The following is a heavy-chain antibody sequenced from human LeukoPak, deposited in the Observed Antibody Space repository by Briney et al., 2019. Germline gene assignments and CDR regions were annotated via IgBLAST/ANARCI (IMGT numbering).Heavy chain of an antibody. J-gene: IGHJ5*02. Sequence: ASVKVSCKASGYTFTSYDINWVRQATGQGLEWMGGIIPIFGTAKYAQKFQGRVTIIADESTSTGYMELRSLRSEDTAVYYCARGYDDRSGYRFDPWGQGTLVTVSS. CDR3: ARGYDDRSGYRFDP. V-gene: IGHV1-69*13. CDR2: IIPIFGTA. CDR1: GYTFTSYD. D-gene: IGHD3-22*01.